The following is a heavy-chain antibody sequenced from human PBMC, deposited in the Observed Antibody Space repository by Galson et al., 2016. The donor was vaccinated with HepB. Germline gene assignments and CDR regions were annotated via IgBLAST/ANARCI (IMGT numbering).Heavy chain of an antibody. CDR3: ARHGGADYPYAMDV. CDR1: GGSISSSSYY. V-gene: IGHV4-39*01. CDR2: IFYSGRT. Sequence: SETLSLTCTVSGGSISSSSYYWGWIRQPPGKGLEWIGSIFYSGRTYYNPSLESRVTISGDTSKNQFSLKVSSVTAPDTAVYYWARHGGADYPYAMDVWGQGTTVTVSS. D-gene: IGHD2-15*01. J-gene: IGHJ6*02.